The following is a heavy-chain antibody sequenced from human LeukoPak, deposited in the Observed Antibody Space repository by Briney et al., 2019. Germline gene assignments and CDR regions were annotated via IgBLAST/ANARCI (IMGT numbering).Heavy chain of an antibody. CDR1: GDSISSGGYY. J-gene: IGHJ5*01. CDR2: IYYSTNT. V-gene: IGHV4-31*03. Sequence: SETLSLTCTLSGDSISSGGYYWSWIRQHPGKGLEWIGYIYYSTNTHYNPSLKSRVTISLDTSKNQFSLKLTSVTAADTAVYYCARAYNYYGSGSYDSWGQGTLVTVS. D-gene: IGHD3-10*01. CDR3: ARAYNYYGSGSYDS.